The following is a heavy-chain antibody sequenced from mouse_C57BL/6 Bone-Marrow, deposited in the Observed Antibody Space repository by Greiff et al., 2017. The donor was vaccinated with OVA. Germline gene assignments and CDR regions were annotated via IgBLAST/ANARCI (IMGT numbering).Heavy chain of an antibody. Sequence: VQLKQSGAELVRPGASVKLSCTASGFNIKDDYMHWVKQRPEQGLEWIGWIDPENGDTEYASKFQGKATITADTSSNTAYLQLSSLTSENTAVYYCTRFYYGSRRYFDVWGTGTTVTVSS. CDR2: IDPENGDT. CDR3: TRFYYGSRRYFDV. V-gene: IGHV14-4*01. J-gene: IGHJ1*03. D-gene: IGHD1-1*01. CDR1: GFNIKDDY.